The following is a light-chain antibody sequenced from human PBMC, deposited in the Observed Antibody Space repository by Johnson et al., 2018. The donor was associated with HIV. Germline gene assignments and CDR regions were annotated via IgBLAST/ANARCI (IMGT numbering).Light chain of an antibody. Sequence: QSVLTQPPSVSAAPGQKVTISCSGSSSNIGNNYVSWYQQLPGTAPKLLIYDNNKRPPGIPDRFSGSKSGTSATLRITGLQTGDEADYYCGTWDSRLSAYVFGTGTKVTVL. J-gene: IGLJ1*01. V-gene: IGLV1-51*01. CDR3: GTWDSRLSAYV. CDR1: SSNIGNNY. CDR2: DNN.